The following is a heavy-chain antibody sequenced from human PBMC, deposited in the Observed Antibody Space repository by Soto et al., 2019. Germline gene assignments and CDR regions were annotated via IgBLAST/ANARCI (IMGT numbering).Heavy chain of an antibody. D-gene: IGHD6-13*01. CDR1: GGSISNYY. Sequence: SETLSLTCIVSGGSISNYYWSWIRQPPGKGLEWIGYIYYSGSTNYNPSLTSRVTISVDTSKNQFSLKLSSVTAADTAVYYCARNIAAVNYFDYWGPGTLVTVSS. CDR3: ARNIAAVNYFDY. V-gene: IGHV4-59*01. J-gene: IGHJ4*02. CDR2: IYYSGST.